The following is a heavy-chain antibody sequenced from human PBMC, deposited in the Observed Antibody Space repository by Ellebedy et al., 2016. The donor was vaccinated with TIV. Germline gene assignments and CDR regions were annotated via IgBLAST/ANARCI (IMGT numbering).Heavy chain of an antibody. D-gene: IGHD3-10*01. CDR2: ISSSSSTI. CDR3: ARDRVVRGVIITFRWFDP. V-gene: IGHV3-48*02. J-gene: IGHJ5*02. Sequence: GGSLRLSXAASGFTFSSYSMNWVRQAPGKGLEWVSYISSSSSTIYYADSVKGRFTISRDNAKNSLYLQMNSLRDEDTAMYYCARDRVVRGVIITFRWFDPWGQGTLVTVSS. CDR1: GFTFSSYS.